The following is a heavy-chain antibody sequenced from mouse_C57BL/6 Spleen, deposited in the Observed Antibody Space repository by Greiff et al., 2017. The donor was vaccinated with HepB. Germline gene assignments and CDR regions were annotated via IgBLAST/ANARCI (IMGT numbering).Heavy chain of an antibody. CDR1: GYTFTSYW. CDR3: ASPDSSGFPFAY. J-gene: IGHJ3*01. V-gene: IGHV1-64*01. Sequence: QVQLQQPGAELVKPGASVKLSCKASGYTFTSYWMHWVKQRPGQGLEWIGMIHPNSGSTNYNEKFKSKATLTVDKSSSNAYMQLSSLTSEDSAVNYCASPDSSGFPFAYWGQGTLVTVSA. CDR2: IHPNSGST. D-gene: IGHD3-2*02.